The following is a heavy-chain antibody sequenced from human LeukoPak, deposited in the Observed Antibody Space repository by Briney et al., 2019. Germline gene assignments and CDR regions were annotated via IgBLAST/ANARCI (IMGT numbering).Heavy chain of an antibody. V-gene: IGHV4-4*02. CDR2: IHRSGSP. CDR3: AREILGGFNPGAY. Sequence: SETLSLTCTGSLDSTTSNFWSWVRQPPGKSLGWIGEIHRSGSPNYNPSLQSRVTISIDRSRNQIVLELSSVTAADTAVYYCAREILGGFNPGAYWGQGTLVTVSS. CDR1: LDSTTSNFW. D-gene: IGHD1-14*01. J-gene: IGHJ4*02.